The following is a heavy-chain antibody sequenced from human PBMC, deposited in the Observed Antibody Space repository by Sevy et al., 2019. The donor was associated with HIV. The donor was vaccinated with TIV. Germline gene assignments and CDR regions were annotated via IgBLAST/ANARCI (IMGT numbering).Heavy chain of an antibody. J-gene: IGHJ5*02. CDR3: ARVTGSFGWLDP. CDR2: IYYSGNT. Sequence: SETLSLTCTVSGGSINNPDYNWSWIRQSPGKGLEWLGYIYYSGNTYYSPSLRSPISISIDTSKNQFSLALMSVTAADTAVYFCARVTGSFGWLDPWGQGTRVTVSS. D-gene: IGHD3-9*01. V-gene: IGHV4-30-4*01. CDR1: GGSINNPDYN.